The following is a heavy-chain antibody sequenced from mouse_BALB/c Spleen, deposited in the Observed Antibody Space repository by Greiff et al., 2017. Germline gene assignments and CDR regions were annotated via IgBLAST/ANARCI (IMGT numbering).Heavy chain of an antibody. CDR1: GFNIKDYY. CDR3: ARGTSPYFDD. CDR2: IDPENGNT. D-gene: IGHD5-1*01. J-gene: IGHJ2*01. Sequence: EVQLQQSGAELVRPGALVKLSCKASGFNIKDYYMHWVKQRPEQGLEWIGWIDPENGNTIYDPKFQGKASITADTSSNTAYLQLSSLTSEDTAVYYCARGTSPYFDDWGQGTTLTVSS. V-gene: IGHV14-1*02.